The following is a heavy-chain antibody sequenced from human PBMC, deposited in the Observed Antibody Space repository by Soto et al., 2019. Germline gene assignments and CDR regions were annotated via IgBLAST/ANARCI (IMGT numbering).Heavy chain of an antibody. CDR1: GFIFSDHY. J-gene: IGHJ4*02. D-gene: IGHD1-26*01. CDR3: TRISLVGATGGRYFDY. V-gene: IGHV3-72*01. Sequence: VQLVESGGGLVQPGGSLRLSCAASGFIFSDHYMDWVRQAPGKGLEWVGRIKNKANSYTTEYAASVKGRFTISRDDSKTSLYLQMNSLKTEDTAVYYCTRISLVGATGGRYFDYWGQGTRLTVSS. CDR2: IKNKANSYTT.